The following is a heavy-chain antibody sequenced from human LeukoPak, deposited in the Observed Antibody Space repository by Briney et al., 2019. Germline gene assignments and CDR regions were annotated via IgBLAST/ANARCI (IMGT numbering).Heavy chain of an antibody. CDR2: ISHDGSNK. CDR3: ARESLLGMDV. CDR1: GFTFSSYA. V-gene: IGHV3-30*14. Sequence: GGSLRLSCAASGFTFSSYAMHWVRQAPGKGLEWVAAISHDGSNKYSADSVKGRFTISRDNSKNTLYLQMNSLRAEDTAVYYCARESLLGMDVWGKGTTVTISS. D-gene: IGHD2-15*01. J-gene: IGHJ6*04.